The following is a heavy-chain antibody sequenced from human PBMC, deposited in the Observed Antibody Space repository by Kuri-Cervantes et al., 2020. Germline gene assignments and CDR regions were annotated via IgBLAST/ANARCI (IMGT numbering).Heavy chain of an antibody. CDR2: INHSGST. Sequence: SETLSLTCAVYGGSFSGYYWSWIRQPPGKGLEWIGEINHSGSTNYNPSLKSRVTISVDTSKNQFSLKLSSVTAADTAVYYCARDLRPYLWYFDLWGRGTLVTVSS. D-gene: IGHD2-2*01. V-gene: IGHV4-34*01. CDR1: GGSFSGYY. J-gene: IGHJ2*01. CDR3: ARDLRPYLWYFDL.